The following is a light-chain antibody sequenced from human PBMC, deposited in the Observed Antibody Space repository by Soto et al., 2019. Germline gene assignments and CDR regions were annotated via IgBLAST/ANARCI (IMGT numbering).Light chain of an antibody. V-gene: IGLV2-14*01. CDR1: SSDVGGYNY. CDR3: SSYTSSSTL. CDR2: AVT. Sequence: QSVLTQPASVSGSPGQSITTSCTGTSSDVGGYNYVSWYQQHPGKAPKLMIYAVTDRPSGVSSRSSGSKSGNTASLTISGLQAEDEADYYCSSYTSSSTLFGTGTKVTVL. J-gene: IGLJ1*01.